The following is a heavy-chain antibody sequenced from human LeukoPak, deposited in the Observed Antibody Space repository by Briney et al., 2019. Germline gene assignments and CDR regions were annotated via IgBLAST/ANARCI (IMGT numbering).Heavy chain of an antibody. CDR1: GFPFSNYF. CDR2: INGGGSSA. J-gene: IGHJ6*02. CDR3: VRDDYGMDV. Sequence: GGSLRLSCEASGFPFSNYFMHWVRQAPGEGLMWVSRINGGGSSANYADSVKGRFTVSRDNAKNTLYLQMNGLRVEDTAVYFCVRDDYGMDVWGQGTAVIVSS. V-gene: IGHV3-74*01.